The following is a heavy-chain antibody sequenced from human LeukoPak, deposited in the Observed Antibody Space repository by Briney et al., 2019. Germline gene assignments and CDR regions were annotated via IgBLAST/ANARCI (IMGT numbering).Heavy chain of an antibody. Sequence: SETLSLTCTVSGGSIRSYYWSWIRKHPGKGREWIGYIYYSGSTYYNPALKSRVTISVDTSKNQVSLKLSSVTAAVPAVYYCARDKSYSSSWYVPHSFDPWAQGTLVTVSS. J-gene: IGHJ5*02. V-gene: IGHV4-31*03. CDR2: IYYSGST. CDR3: ARDKSYSSSWYVPHSFDP. CDR1: GGSIRSYY. D-gene: IGHD6-13*01.